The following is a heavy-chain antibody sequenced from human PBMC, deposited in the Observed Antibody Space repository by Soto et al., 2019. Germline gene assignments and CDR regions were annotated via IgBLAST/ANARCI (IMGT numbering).Heavy chain of an antibody. CDR2: INHSGST. D-gene: IGHD2-2*01. Sequence: SETLSLTCAVYGGSFSGYYWSWIRQPPGKGLEWIGEINHSGSTNYNPSLKSRVTISVDTSKNQFSLKLSSVTAADTAVYYCARGGNEIVVVPAAIFFYYGMDVWGQGTTVTVSS. CDR1: GGSFSGYY. CDR3: ARGGNEIVVVPAAIFFYYGMDV. V-gene: IGHV4-34*01. J-gene: IGHJ6*02.